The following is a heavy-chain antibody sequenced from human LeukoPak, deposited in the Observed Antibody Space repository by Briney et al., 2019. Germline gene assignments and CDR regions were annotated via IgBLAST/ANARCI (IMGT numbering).Heavy chain of an antibody. V-gene: IGHV3-30*19. Sequence: SGGSLRLSCAASGFTFSNFGMHWVRQAPGKGLEWVAVISYDGSNKYYADSVKGRFTISRDNSKNTLYLQMNSLRAEDTAVYYCARDSISYYYGSGSYRGGHFDYWGQGTLVTVSS. D-gene: IGHD3-10*01. J-gene: IGHJ4*02. CDR1: GFTFSNFG. CDR3: ARDSISYYYGSGSYRGGHFDY. CDR2: ISYDGSNK.